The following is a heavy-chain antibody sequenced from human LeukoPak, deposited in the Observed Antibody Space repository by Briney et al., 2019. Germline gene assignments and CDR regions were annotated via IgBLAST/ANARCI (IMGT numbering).Heavy chain of an antibody. CDR1: GDSISSGGYY. Sequence: SQTLSLTCTVSGDSISSGGYYWSWIRQHQGKGLEWIGYIYYSGSTYYNPSLKSRVTISVDTSKNQFSLKLSSVTAADTAVYYCARDQGLKLGAFDIWGQGTMVTVSS. D-gene: IGHD7-27*01. V-gene: IGHV4-31*03. CDR3: ARDQGLKLGAFDI. J-gene: IGHJ3*02. CDR2: IYYSGST.